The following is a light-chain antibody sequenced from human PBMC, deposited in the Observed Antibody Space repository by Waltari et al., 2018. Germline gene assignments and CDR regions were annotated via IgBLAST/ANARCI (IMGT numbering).Light chain of an antibody. CDR3: QKYGTLPAT. CDR1: QSVSRT. J-gene: IGKJ1*01. CDR2: DAS. V-gene: IGKV3-20*01. Sequence: EIVLTQSPGPLSLSPGERATLSCRASQSVSRTLAWYQQKPGQAPRLLIYDASSRAAGIPDRFSGSGSGTDFSLTIGRLEPEDFGVYYCQKYGTLPATFGQGTKVEI.